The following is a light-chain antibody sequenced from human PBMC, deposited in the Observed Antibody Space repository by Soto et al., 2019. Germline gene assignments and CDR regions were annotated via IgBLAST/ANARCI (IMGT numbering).Light chain of an antibody. Sequence: EVVLTQSPGTLSLSPGDGATLSCRASQTVASNFLAWYQHKPGQSPRLLIYGASTRATDIPDRFSGSGSGPDFTLTISRLEPEDSAVYYCQQYGTSPPLTYGGGTKVEIK. J-gene: IGKJ4*01. V-gene: IGKV3-20*01. CDR2: GAS. CDR3: QQYGTSPPLT. CDR1: QTVASNF.